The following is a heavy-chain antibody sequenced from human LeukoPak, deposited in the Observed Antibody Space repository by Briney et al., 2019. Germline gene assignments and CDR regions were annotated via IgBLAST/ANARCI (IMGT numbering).Heavy chain of an antibody. J-gene: IGHJ4*02. D-gene: IGHD3-10*01. V-gene: IGHV4-34*01. CDR3: ARHRDYYGSGRRLDY. Sequence: PSETLSLACAVYGGSFSGYYWSWIRQPPGKGLEWIGEINHSGSTNYNPSLKSRVTISVDTSKNQFSLKLSSVTAADTAVYYCARHRDYYGSGRRLDYWGQGTLVTVSS. CDR2: INHSGST. CDR1: GGSFSGYY.